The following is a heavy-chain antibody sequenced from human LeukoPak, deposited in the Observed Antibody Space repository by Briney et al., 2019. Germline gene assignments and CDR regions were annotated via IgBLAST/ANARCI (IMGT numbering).Heavy chain of an antibody. CDR1: GFTFSSYG. CDR3: ARGGPASQYNWFDP. CDR2: IRYDGSNK. J-gene: IGHJ5*02. D-gene: IGHD2-15*01. Sequence: PGGSLRLSCAASGFTFSSYGMHWVRQAPGKGLEWVAFIRYDGSNKYYADSVKGRFTISRDNSKNTLYLQMNSLRAEDTAVYYCARGGPASQYNWFDPWGQGTLVTVSS. V-gene: IGHV3-30*02.